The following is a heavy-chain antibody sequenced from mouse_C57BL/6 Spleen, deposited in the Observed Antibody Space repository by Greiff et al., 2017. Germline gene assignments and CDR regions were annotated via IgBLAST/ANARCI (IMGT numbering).Heavy chain of an antibody. J-gene: IGHJ4*01. CDR1: GYSFTDYN. V-gene: IGHV1-39*01. CDR2: INPNYGTT. CDR3: AGGLLGGYYYAMDY. D-gene: IGHD2-3*01. Sequence: VQLKQSGPELVKPGASVKISCKASGYSFTDYNMNWVKQSNGKSLEWIGGINPNYGTTSYNQKFKGKATLTVDQSSSTAYMQLNSLTSEDSAVYYCAGGLLGGYYYAMDYWGQGTSVTVSS.